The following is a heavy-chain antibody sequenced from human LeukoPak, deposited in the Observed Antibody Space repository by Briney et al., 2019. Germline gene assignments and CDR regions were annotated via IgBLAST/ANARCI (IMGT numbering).Heavy chain of an antibody. D-gene: IGHD2-21*02. CDR3: ARTDSGDWPYYYYYGMDV. CDR2: IYYSGST. CDR1: GGSISSYY. Sequence: SETLSLTCTVSGGSISSYYWSWIRQPPGKGLEWIGYIYYSGSTNYNPSLKSRVTISVDTSKNQFSLKLSSVTAADTAVYYCARTDSGDWPYYYYYGMDVWGLGTTVTVSS. V-gene: IGHV4-59*08. J-gene: IGHJ6*02.